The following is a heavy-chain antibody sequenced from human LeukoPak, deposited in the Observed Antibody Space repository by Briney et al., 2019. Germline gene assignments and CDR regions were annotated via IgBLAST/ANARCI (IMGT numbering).Heavy chain of an antibody. Sequence: GGSLRLSCAASGFSFSSYEMNWVRQAPGKGLEWVSAISGSGGSTYYADSVKGRFTISRDNSKNTLYLQMNSLRAEDTAVYYCASNIVGATHYYYGMDVWGQGTTVTVSS. CDR1: GFSFSSYE. CDR3: ASNIVGATHYYYGMDV. V-gene: IGHV3-23*01. D-gene: IGHD1-26*01. CDR2: ISGSGGST. J-gene: IGHJ6*02.